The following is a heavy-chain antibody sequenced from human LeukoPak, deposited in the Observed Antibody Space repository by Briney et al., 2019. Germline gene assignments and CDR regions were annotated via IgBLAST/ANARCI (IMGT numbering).Heavy chain of an antibody. Sequence: GASVKVSCKASGGTFSSYAISWVRQAPGQGLEWMGGIIPIFGTANYAQKFQGRVTITADESTSTAYMELSSLRSEDTAVYYCARVKKCYDFWSGYYTGYYYYYMDVWGKGTTVTVPS. CDR2: IIPIFGTA. V-gene: IGHV1-69*13. J-gene: IGHJ6*03. CDR1: GGTFSSYA. CDR3: ARVKKCYDFWSGYYTGYYYYYMDV. D-gene: IGHD3-3*01.